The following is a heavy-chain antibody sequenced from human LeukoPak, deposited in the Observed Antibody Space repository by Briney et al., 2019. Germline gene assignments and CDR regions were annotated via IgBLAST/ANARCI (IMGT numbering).Heavy chain of an antibody. J-gene: IGHJ6*02. CDR2: IYYSGST. V-gene: IGHV4-59*01. D-gene: IGHD3-10*01. CDR1: GGSISSYY. CDR3: ARDKRGQYYYGSGSYYKEAYYYGMDV. Sequence: PSETLSLTCTVSGGSISSYYWSWIRQPPGKGLEWIGYIYYSGSTNYNPSLKSRVTISVDTSKNQFSLKLSSVTAADTAVCYCARDKRGQYYYGSGSYYKEAYYYGMDVWGQGTTVTVSS.